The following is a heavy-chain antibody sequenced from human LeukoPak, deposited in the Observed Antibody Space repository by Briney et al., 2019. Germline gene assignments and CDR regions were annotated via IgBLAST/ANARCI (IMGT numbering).Heavy chain of an antibody. Sequence: PSETLSLTCAVSGGSITSDYCSCLRQSPGKWLESLGYIYSRVTNYNPPLKSRVTISADTSKNRFSLKLTSVTAADTAVYFCARERGTANYDDSGLTLHYYYMDVWGKGTTVTVSS. CDR2: IYSRVT. V-gene: IGHV4-59*13. CDR3: ARERGTANYDDSGLTLHYYYMDV. D-gene: IGHD4-17*01. CDR1: GGSITSDY. J-gene: IGHJ6*03.